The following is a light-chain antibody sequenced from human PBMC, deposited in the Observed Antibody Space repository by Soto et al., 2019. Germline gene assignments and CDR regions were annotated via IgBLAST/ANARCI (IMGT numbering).Light chain of an antibody. CDR1: SSDVGGYNY. V-gene: IGLV2-14*01. Sequence: QSALTQPASVSGSPGQSITISCTGTSSDVGGYNYVSWYQQHPGKAPKLMIFEVSSRPSGVSYRFSGSKSGNTASLTISGLQAEDEADYYCGSYTSSSTLYVFGSGTKLTVL. CDR3: GSYTSSSTLYV. J-gene: IGLJ1*01. CDR2: EVS.